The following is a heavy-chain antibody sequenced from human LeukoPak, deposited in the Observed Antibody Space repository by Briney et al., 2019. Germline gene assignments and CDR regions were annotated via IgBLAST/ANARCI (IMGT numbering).Heavy chain of an antibody. CDR1: GYTFTSFG. CDR2: INPNSGGT. Sequence: ASVKVSCKASGYTFTSFGISWVRQAPGQGLEWMGWINPNSGGTNYAQKFQGRVTMTRDTSISTAYMELRSLRSDDTAVYYCARGELRLGELFSSPDYWGQGTLVTVSS. J-gene: IGHJ4*02. D-gene: IGHD3-16*01. V-gene: IGHV1-2*02. CDR3: ARGELRLGELFSSPDY.